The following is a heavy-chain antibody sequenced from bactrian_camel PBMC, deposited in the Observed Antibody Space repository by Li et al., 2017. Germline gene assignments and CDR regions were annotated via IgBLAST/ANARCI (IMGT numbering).Heavy chain of an antibody. D-gene: IGHD4*01. CDR3: AAGPPGRILDYSDVGTSCAFEVGY. J-gene: IGHJ6*01. V-gene: IGHV3S19*01. Sequence: DVQLVESGGGLVQPGGSLTLSCAVSGFIHYMDWVRQAPGKGPEWVASITPDQDGRTSYADSVKGRFTASKDNAKNMVYLQMNTLKPEDSAVYYCAAGPPGRILDYSDVGTSCAFEVGYWGQGTQVTVS. CDR1: GFIHY. CDR2: ITPDQDGRT.